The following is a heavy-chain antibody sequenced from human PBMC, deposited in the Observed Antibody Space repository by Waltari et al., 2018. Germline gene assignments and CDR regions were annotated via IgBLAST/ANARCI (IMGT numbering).Heavy chain of an antibody. D-gene: IGHD3-10*01. J-gene: IGHJ4*02. V-gene: IGHV2-5*01. Sequence: QITLKESGPTLEKPTQTLTLTCTFSGFSLSTSGVGVGWIRQPPGKALEWLALIYWNDDKRYSPSLKSRLTITKDTSKNQVVLTMTNMDPVDTATYYCAHRRSLHGFGPFYDYWGQGTLVTVSS. CDR1: GFSLSTSGVG. CDR2: IYWNDDK. CDR3: AHRRSLHGFGPFYDY.